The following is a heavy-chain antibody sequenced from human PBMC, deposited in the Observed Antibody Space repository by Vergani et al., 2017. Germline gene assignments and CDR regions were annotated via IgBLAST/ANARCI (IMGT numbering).Heavy chain of an antibody. CDR1: GGTFSSYA. D-gene: IGHD2-2*01. CDR2: IIPIFGTA. J-gene: IGHJ4*02. V-gene: IGHV1-69*18. Sequence: QVQLVQSGAEVKKPGSSVKVSCKASGGTFSSYAISWVRQAPGQGLEWMGRIIPIFGTANYAQKFQGRVTITADESTSTAYMELSSLRSDDTAVYYCARANCSSTSCYGGYFDYWGQGTLVTVSS. CDR3: ARANCSSTSCYGGYFDY.